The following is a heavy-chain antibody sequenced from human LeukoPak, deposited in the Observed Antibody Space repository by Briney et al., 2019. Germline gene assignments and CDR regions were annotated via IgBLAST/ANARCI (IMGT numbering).Heavy chain of an antibody. CDR3: AKVQVTHVGYYYYYGMDV. CDR1: GFTFSSYA. Sequence: PGGSLRLSCAASGFTFSSYAMSWVRQAPGKGLEWVSAISGSGGSTYYADSVKGRFTISRDNSKNTLYLQMNSLRAEDTAVYYCAKVQVTHVGYYYYYGMDVWGQGTTVTVSS. D-gene: IGHD4-23*01. V-gene: IGHV3-23*01. CDR2: ISGSGGST. J-gene: IGHJ6*02.